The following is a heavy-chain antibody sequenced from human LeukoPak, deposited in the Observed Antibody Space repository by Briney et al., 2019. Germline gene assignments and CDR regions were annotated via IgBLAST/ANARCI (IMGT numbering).Heavy chain of an antibody. D-gene: IGHD4-17*01. CDR1: GYTFTGYH. CDR2: INPNSGGT. CDR3: ASLTTMTMFDY. V-gene: IGHV1-2*02. J-gene: IGHJ4*02. Sequence: GASVKVSCKASGYTFTGYHIHWVRQAPGQGLEWMGWINPNSGGTNYAQKFQGRVTMTRDTSISTAYMDLSRLRSDGTAVYYCASLTTMTMFDYWGQGTLVTVSS.